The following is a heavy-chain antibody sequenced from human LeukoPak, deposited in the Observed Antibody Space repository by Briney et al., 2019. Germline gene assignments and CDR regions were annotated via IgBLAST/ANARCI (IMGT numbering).Heavy chain of an antibody. CDR2: IYPGDSDS. J-gene: IGHJ4*02. V-gene: IGHV5-51*01. CDR3: ASFKWNRRIAARQEDYFDY. Sequence: GESLKISCKGSGYSFPTYWIGWVRQMPGKGLEWMGIIYPGDSDSRYSPSFQGQVTISADKSISTAYLQWSSLKASDTAMYYCASFKWNRRIAARQEDYFDYWGQGTLVTVPS. CDR1: GYSFPTYW. D-gene: IGHD6-6*01.